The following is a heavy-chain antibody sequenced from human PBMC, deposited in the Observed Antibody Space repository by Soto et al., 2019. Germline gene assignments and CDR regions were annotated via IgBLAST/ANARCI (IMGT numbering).Heavy chain of an antibody. Sequence: SETLSLTCTVSGGSISSGDYYWSWIRQPPGKGLEWIGYIYYSGSTYYNPSLKSRVTISVDTSKNQFSLKLSSVTAADTAVYYCARDVFRGPLDYWGQGTLVTVSS. CDR3: ARDVFRGPLDY. V-gene: IGHV4-30-4*01. CDR2: IYYSGST. J-gene: IGHJ4*02. D-gene: IGHD2-21*01. CDR1: GGSISSGDYY.